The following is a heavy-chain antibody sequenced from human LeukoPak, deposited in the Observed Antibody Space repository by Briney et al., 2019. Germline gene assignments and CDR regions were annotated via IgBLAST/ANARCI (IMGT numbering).Heavy chain of an antibody. D-gene: IGHD6-13*01. CDR2: INPSGGST. J-gene: IGHJ4*02. Sequence: ASVKVSCKASGYTFTSYYMHWVRQAPGQGLEWMGIINPSGGSTSYAQKFQGRVTMARDTSTSTVYMELSSLRSEDTAVYYCARAMFHSSSWYGGDYWGQGTLVTVSS. CDR1: GYTFTSYY. CDR3: ARAMFHSSSWYGGDY. V-gene: IGHV1-46*01.